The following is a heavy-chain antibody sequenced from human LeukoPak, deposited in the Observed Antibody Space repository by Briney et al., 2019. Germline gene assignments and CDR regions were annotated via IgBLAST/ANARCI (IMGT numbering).Heavy chain of an antibody. CDR3: ARGYSRRTRGYRFDP. Sequence: ASVKVSCRASGYTFTSYDINWVRQATGQGLEWMGWMNPNSGNTGYAQKFQGRVTMTRNTSISTAYMELSSLRSEDTAVYYCARGYSRRTRGYRFDPWGQGTLVTVSS. CDR2: MNPNSGNT. D-gene: IGHD5-24*01. V-gene: IGHV1-8*01. J-gene: IGHJ5*02. CDR1: GYTFTSYD.